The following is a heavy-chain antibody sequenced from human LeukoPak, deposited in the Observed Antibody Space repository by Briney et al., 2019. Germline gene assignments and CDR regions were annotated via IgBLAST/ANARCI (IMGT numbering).Heavy chain of an antibody. CDR1: GGSFSGYY. D-gene: IGHD1-14*01. CDR3: ARFPPVSRPGDYYYYYGMDV. V-gene: IGHV4-34*01. J-gene: IGHJ6*02. Sequence: SETLSLTCAVYGGSFSGYYWSWIRQPPGKGLEWIGEINHSGSTNYNPSLKSRVTISVDTSKNQFSLKLSSVTAADTAVYYCARFPPVSRPGDYYYYYGMDVWGQGTTVTVSS. CDR2: INHSGST.